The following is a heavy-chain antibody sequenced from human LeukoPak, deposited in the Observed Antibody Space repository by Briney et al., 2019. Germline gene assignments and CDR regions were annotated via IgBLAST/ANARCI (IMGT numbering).Heavy chain of an antibody. Sequence: GESLKISCKGSGYSFTSYWIGWVRQMPGKGLEWMGIIYPGDSDTRYSPSFQGQVTISADKSISTAYLQWSSLKASDTAMCYCARRRELLWFGELLQNSLSGAFDIWGQGTMVTVSS. D-gene: IGHD3-10*01. J-gene: IGHJ3*02. CDR1: GYSFTSYW. CDR3: ARRRELLWFGELLQNSLSGAFDI. V-gene: IGHV5-51*01. CDR2: IYPGDSDT.